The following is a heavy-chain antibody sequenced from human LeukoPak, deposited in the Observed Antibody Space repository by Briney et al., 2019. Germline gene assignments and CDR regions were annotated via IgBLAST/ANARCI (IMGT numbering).Heavy chain of an antibody. D-gene: IGHD4-17*01. Sequence: PGGSLRLSCAASGFTFSDYYMSWIRLAPGKGLEWVSYISSSGSTIYYADSVKGRFTISRDNAKNSLYLQMNSLRAEDTAVYYCAREVGDYQLGYYYMDVWGKGTTVTVSS. CDR1: GFTFSDYY. V-gene: IGHV3-11*04. CDR3: AREVGDYQLGYYYMDV. J-gene: IGHJ6*03. CDR2: ISSSGSTI.